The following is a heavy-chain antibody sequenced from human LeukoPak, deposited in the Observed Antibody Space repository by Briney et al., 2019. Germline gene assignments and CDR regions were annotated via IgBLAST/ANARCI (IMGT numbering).Heavy chain of an antibody. V-gene: IGHV1-69*04. CDR2: IIPILGIA. Sequence: GASVKVSCKASGGTFSSYAISWVRQAPGQGLEWMGRIIPILGIANYAQKFQGRVTITADKSTSTGYMELSSLRSEDTAVYYCARGSHIGAAGILDNWGQGTLVTVSS. CDR3: ARGSHIGAAGILDN. D-gene: IGHD6-13*01. J-gene: IGHJ4*02. CDR1: GGTFSSYA.